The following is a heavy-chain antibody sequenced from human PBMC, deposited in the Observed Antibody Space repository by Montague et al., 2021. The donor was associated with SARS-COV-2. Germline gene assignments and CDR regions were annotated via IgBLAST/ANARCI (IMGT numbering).Heavy chain of an antibody. D-gene: IGHD2-8*01. J-gene: IGHJ6*02. CDR1: GGSISGYY. Sequence: SETLSLTCTVSGGSISGYYWSWIRQSPGKGLERIGYIYYSGSTKYNPFLESRVTVSVDRSKNQVSLKLNSVTPADTAVYYCARLLRSCSNGVCRTYYYYAMDVWGQGTTVTVSS. V-gene: IGHV4-59*01. CDR2: IYYSGST. CDR3: ARLLRSCSNGVCRTYYYYAMDV.